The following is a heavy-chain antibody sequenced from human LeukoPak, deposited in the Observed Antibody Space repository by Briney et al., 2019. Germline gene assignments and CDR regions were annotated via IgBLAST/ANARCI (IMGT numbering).Heavy chain of an antibody. CDR3: ARDYWWNYDY. J-gene: IGHJ4*02. Sequence: GALRLSCAASGFTFSDYAMHWVRQAPGKGLEWVAVISKDGSDKYYPGSVRGRFTISRDNSKNTIYLQTDSLRAEDTAIYYCARDYWWNYDYWGQGTLVTVSS. V-gene: IGHV3-30-3*01. CDR1: GFTFSDYA. D-gene: IGHD1-7*01. CDR2: ISKDGSDK.